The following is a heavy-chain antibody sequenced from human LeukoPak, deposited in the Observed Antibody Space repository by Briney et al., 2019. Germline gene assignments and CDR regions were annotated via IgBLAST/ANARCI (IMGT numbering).Heavy chain of an antibody. J-gene: IGHJ6*02. Sequence: PSETLSLTCTVSGGSISSYYWSWIRQPPGKGLEWIGYVYYSGSTNYNPSLKSRVTISVDTSKNQFSLILTSVSASDTAIYYCARDHWLFSSKTWYYYGMDVWGQGTTVTVSS. CDR3: ARDHWLFSSKTWYYYGMDV. V-gene: IGHV4-59*01. CDR1: GGSISSYY. D-gene: IGHD3-9*01. CDR2: VYYSGST.